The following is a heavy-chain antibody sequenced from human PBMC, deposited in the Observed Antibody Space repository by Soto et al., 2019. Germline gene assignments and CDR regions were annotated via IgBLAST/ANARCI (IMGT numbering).Heavy chain of an antibody. CDR2: IYYSGST. CDR3: ARTGTTPPWFDP. Sequence: SETLSLTCTVSGGSISSGGYYWSWIRQHPGKGLEWIGYIYYSGSTYYNPSLKSRVTISVDTSKNQFSLKLSSVTAADTAVYYCARTGTTPPWFDPWGQGTLVTVSS. CDR1: GGSISSGGYY. V-gene: IGHV4-31*03. D-gene: IGHD1-7*01. J-gene: IGHJ5*02.